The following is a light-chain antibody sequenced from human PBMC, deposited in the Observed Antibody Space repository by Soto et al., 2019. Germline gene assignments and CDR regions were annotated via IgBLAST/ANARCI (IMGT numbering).Light chain of an antibody. Sequence: IVLTQSPATLSFSPGERATLSCRASQNIAIYLAWYQQKSGQSPRLLIYDTFNWAPGIPDRFSGSGSGTDFTLTISSLEPEDFAVYYCQQRADWPWTCGQGTTVEIK. V-gene: IGKV3-11*01. CDR1: QNIAIY. J-gene: IGKJ1*01. CDR2: DTF. CDR3: QQRADWPWT.